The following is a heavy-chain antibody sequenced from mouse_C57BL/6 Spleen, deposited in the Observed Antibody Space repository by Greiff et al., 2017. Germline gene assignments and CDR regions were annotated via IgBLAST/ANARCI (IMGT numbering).Heavy chain of an antibody. J-gene: IGHJ4*01. V-gene: IGHV1-81*01. CDR1: GYTFTSSG. CDR2: IYPRSGTT. CDR3: ARNPTTVVAPMDY. Sequence: VQLQQSGAELARPGASVKLSCKASGYTFTSSGISWVKQRTGQGLAWIGEIYPRSGTTYYNEKFKGKATLTADKSSSTAYMELRSLTSEDSAVYFCARNPTTVVAPMDYWGQGTSVTGSS. D-gene: IGHD1-1*01.